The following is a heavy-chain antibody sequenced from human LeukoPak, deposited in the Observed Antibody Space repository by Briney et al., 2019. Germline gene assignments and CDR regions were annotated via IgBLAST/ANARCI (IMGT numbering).Heavy chain of an antibody. J-gene: IGHJ3*02. D-gene: IGHD1-26*01. V-gene: IGHV5-51*01. Sequence: GESLKISCKASGYSFTNYWIGWVRQMPGKGLEWMGIIYPGDSDTRYSPSFQGQVTLSADKSISTAYLQWSSLTASDTAMYYCARPAYSGRSDGFDIWGQGTMVTVSS. CDR3: ARPAYSGRSDGFDI. CDR1: GYSFTNYW. CDR2: IYPGDSDT.